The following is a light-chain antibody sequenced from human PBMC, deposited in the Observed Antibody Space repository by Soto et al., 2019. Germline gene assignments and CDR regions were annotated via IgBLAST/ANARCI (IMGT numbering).Light chain of an antibody. V-gene: IGKV3D-20*02. CDR3: QQRSIWPSWT. CDR1: QSVSYY. J-gene: IGKJ1*01. CDR2: YAS. Sequence: IAFTQYPVTLSLSPGERAPLSCSSSQSVSYYLAWYQQKPGQAPRLLIYYASSRATGVPDRFSGSGSGTDFTLTISRLEPEDFAVYFCQQRSIWPSWTFGQGTKVDIK.